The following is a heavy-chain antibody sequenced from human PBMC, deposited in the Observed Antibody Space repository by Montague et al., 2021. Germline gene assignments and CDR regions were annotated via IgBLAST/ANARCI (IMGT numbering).Heavy chain of an antibody. D-gene: IGHD3-10*01. CDR2: TYYRSTWYT. Sequence: CAISGGSVSNNNAAWNWIRESPSRGLEWLGRTYYRSTWYTDYAVSVKGRIAINPDTSKNQFSLQLNSVTPEDTAVYYCAREGVGDLLFSFDSWGQGTLVTVSS. V-gene: IGHV6-1*01. CDR1: GGSVSNNNAA. J-gene: IGHJ4*02. CDR3: AREGVGDLLFSFDS.